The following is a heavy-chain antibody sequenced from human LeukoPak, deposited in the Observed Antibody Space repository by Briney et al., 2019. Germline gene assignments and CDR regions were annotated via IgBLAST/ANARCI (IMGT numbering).Heavy chain of an antibody. J-gene: IGHJ5*02. V-gene: IGHV4-59*01. D-gene: IGHD6-13*01. CDR3: ARVSYSSSWYGVWFDP. CDR1: GGSISSYY. CDR2: IYYSGST. Sequence: SETLSLTCTVSGGSISSYYWSWIRQPPGKGLEWIGYIYYSGSTNYNPSLKSRVTISVDTSKNQFSLKLSPVTAADTAVYYCARVSYSSSWYGVWFDPWGQGTLVTVSS.